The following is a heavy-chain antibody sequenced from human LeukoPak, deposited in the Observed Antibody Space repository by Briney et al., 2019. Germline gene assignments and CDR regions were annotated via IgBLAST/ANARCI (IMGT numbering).Heavy chain of an antibody. D-gene: IGHD6-13*01. CDR1: GYTFTNYG. CDR3: ARGGAAAGTETWVH. CDR2: ITPYNDNT. J-gene: IGHJ4*02. V-gene: IGHV1-18*01. Sequence: ASVKVSCKASGYTFTNYGISWVRQAPGQGLEWMGWITPYNDNTNYAQNLQGRVTMTTDTSTSTAYMELRSPRSDDTAVYYCARGGAAAGTETWVHWGQGTLVTVSS.